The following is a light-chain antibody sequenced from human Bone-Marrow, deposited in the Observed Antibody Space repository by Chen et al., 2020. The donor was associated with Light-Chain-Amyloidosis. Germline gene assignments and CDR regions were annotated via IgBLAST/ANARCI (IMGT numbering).Light chain of an antibody. Sequence: QSALTQPASVSGSPGQSITISCTGTSGDVGTYNYVSWYQHHPGKAPKVMIDAVSNRPSGVSNRFSGSKSGNTASLTISGLQAEDEADYYCSSFTSSSSYVFGPGTKVTVL. J-gene: IGLJ1*01. V-gene: IGLV2-14*01. CDR2: AVS. CDR3: SSFTSSSSYV. CDR1: SGDVGTYNY.